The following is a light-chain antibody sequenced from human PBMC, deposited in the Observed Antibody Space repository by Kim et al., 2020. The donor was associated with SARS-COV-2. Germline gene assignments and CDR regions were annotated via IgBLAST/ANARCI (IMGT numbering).Light chain of an antibody. V-gene: IGLV3-19*01. J-gene: IGLJ2*01. CDR1: SLRSYY. CDR2: GKN. Sequence: SSELTQDPAVSVALGQTATITCQGDSLRSYYASWYQQKPGQAPVLVIYGKNNRPSGIPDRFSGSNSGNTASLTITGAQAEDEADYYCNSRDSSGKLVVFGGGTKLTVL. CDR3: NSRDSSGKLVV.